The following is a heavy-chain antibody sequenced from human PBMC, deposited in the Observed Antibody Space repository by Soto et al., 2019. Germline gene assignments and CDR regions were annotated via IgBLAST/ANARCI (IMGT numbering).Heavy chain of an antibody. CDR2: TPDTDGDR. CDR1: RITFRSRS. CDR3: ATGSRDSYPGSRIFDL. D-gene: IGHD3-10*01. Sequence: EGSLRLACVASRITFRSRSMSWVSQAPGKGLEWVSVTPDTDGDRKYADSVRGRFAISRDNSKNTLYLQRSSLRAEDSAVYYCATGSRDSYPGSRIFDLWGRGTRVTVCS. J-gene: IGHJ4*02. V-gene: IGHV3-23*01.